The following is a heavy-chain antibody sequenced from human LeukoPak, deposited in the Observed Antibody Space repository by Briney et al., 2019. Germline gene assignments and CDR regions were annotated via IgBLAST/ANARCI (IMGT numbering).Heavy chain of an antibody. V-gene: IGHV4-34*01. Sequence: KPSETLSLTCAVYGGSFSGYYWSWIRQPPGKGLEWIGEINHSGSTNYNPSLKSRVTISVDTSKNQFSLKLSSVTAADTAVYYCARARQWLVHGWFDPWGQGTLVTVSS. CDR3: ARARQWLVHGWFDP. CDR1: GGSFSGYY. D-gene: IGHD6-19*01. CDR2: INHSGST. J-gene: IGHJ5*02.